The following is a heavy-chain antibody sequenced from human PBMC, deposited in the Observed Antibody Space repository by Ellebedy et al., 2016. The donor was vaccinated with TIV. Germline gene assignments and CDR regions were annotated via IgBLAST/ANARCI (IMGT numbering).Heavy chain of an antibody. D-gene: IGHD6-19*01. J-gene: IGHJ5*01. Sequence: GESLKISCAASGFTFSDYAMSWVRQAPGKGLEWVSAISGSGGTTFYADSVKGRFTISRDNSKDTVFLQMNSLRAEDTAVYYCATPASAVAGDWFDSWGQGTLVTVSS. V-gene: IGHV3-23*01. CDR2: ISGSGGTT. CDR3: ATPASAVAGDWFDS. CDR1: GFTFSDYA.